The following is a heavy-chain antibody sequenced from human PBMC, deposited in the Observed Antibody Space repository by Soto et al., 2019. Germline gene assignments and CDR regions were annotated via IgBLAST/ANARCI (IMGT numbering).Heavy chain of an antibody. CDR1: GFTFNSYS. V-gene: IGHV3-48*02. J-gene: IGHJ3*02. CDR2: ISSGSSTI. CDR3: ARGSNSGRCAFDI. Sequence: EAELVESGGGLVQPGGSLRLSCAASGFTFNSYSMNWVRQAPGKGLEWVSFISSGSSTIYYADSVKGRFTISRDNANNSLSLQVNSLRDEDTAVYYCARGSNSGRCAFDIWGQGTMVTVSS. D-gene: IGHD5-12*01.